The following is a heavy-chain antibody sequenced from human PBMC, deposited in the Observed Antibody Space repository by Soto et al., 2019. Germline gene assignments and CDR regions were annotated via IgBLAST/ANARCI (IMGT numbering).Heavy chain of an antibody. J-gene: IGHJ4*02. D-gene: IGHD3-16*01. Sequence: GGSKRLSSRASECNCGYCAVTWVRQTPGKGLEWVSTITGSGDKTSYSNSVEGRFTISRDDSNNTLYLQMNSLRAEDTALYYCAKSHHWWSLRSDYFGLGTLVTVSS. CDR2: ITGSGDKT. CDR3: AKSHHWWSLRSDY. V-gene: IGHV3-23*01. CDR1: ECNCGYCA.